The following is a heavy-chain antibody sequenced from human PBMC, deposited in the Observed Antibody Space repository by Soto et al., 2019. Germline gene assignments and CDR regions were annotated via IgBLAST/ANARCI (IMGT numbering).Heavy chain of an antibody. D-gene: IGHD2-15*01. J-gene: IGHJ6*02. CDR1: GFTFSSYA. V-gene: IGHV3-23*01. Sequence: EVQLLESGGGLVQPGGSLRLSCAASGFTFSSYAMSWVRQAPGKGLEWVSAISGSGGSTYYADSVKGRFTMSRDNSKNTLYLQMNSLRAEDTAVYYCAKARGCSGGSCYSYYYYYGMDVWGQGTTVTVSS. CDR3: AKARGCSGGSCYSYYYYYGMDV. CDR2: ISGSGGST.